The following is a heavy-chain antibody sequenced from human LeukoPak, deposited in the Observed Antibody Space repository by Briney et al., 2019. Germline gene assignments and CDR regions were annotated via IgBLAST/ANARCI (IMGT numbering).Heavy chain of an antibody. J-gene: IGHJ6*03. V-gene: IGHV4-39*07. CDR1: GGSISSSSYY. CDR2: IYHSGST. Sequence: PSETLSLTCTVSGGSISSSSYYWGWIRQPPGKGLEWIGSIYHSGSTYYNPSLKSRVTISLDTSKNQFSLKLSSVTAADTALYYYARGTRSGVFNYFYYMDVWGKGTTVSISS. D-gene: IGHD6-19*01. CDR3: ARGTRSGVFNYFYYMDV.